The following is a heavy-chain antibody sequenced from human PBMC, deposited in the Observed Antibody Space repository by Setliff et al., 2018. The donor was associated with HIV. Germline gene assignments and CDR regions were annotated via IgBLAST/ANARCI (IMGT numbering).Heavy chain of an antibody. CDR2: IYSGGST. D-gene: IGHD2-21*02. V-gene: IGHV3-66*02. CDR1: GFTVSSNY. Sequence: GGSLRLSCAASGFTVSSNYMTWVRQAPGKGLEWVSVIYSGGSTDYADSVKGRFTISRDNSKNTLYLEMSSLRAEDTAVYYCAREGHDYGGNSELSYYYYMDVWGKGTTVTVSS. CDR3: AREGHDYGGNSELSYYYYMDV. J-gene: IGHJ6*03.